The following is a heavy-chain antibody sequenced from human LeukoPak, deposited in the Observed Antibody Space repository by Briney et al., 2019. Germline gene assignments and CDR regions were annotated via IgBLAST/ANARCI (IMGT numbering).Heavy chain of an antibody. V-gene: IGHV3-9*01. Sequence: GGSLRLSCAASGFTFDDYAMHWVRRAPGKGLEWVSGISWNSGSIGYADSVKGRFTISRDNAKNSLYLQMNSLRAEDTALYYCAKGLDSSGYFLFDYWGQGTLVTVSS. CDR1: GFTFDDYA. CDR3: AKGLDSSGYFLFDY. D-gene: IGHD3-22*01. J-gene: IGHJ4*02. CDR2: ISWNSGSI.